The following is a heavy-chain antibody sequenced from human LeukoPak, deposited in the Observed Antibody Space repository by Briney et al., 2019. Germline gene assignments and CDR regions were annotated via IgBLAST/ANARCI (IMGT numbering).Heavy chain of an antibody. CDR1: GGSISSHY. D-gene: IGHD3-9*01. J-gene: IGHJ4*02. V-gene: IGHV4-59*08. CDR3: ARLSDRILGSYYFDY. CDR2: ISYSGST. Sequence: SETLSLTCTVSGGSISSHYWNWIRQPPGKGLEWIGHISYSGSTNYSPSLKSRVTISVDTSKNHYSLKLSSVTAADTAVYYCARLSDRILGSYYFDYWGQGTLVTVSS.